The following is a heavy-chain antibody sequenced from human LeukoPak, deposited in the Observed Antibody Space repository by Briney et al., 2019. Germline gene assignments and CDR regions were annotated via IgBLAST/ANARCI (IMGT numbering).Heavy chain of an antibody. V-gene: IGHV3-53*01. J-gene: IGHJ5*02. CDR2: SYSSGST. D-gene: IGHD6-13*01. CDR3: ARADYTSTWYPNWFDP. CDR1: GFTVSTDH. Sequence: GGSLRLSCAASGFTVSTDHMSWVRQAPGKGLEWVAVSYSSGSTYHAESVKGRFTISRDNSKNTLYLQMNSLRAEDTAVYYCARADYTSTWYPNWFDPWGQGTLVTVSS.